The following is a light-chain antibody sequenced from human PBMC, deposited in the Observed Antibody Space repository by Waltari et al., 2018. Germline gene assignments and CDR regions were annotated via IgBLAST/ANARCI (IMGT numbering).Light chain of an antibody. CDR2: DVS. Sequence: QSALTQPRSVSGSPGQSVTISCTGTSSDVGGYNYVSWYHQHPGKAPKLIIYDVSERPSGVPDRFSGSKSGNTASLTISGLQAEDEADYYCCSYAGTYFSYVFGTGTKVTVL. CDR3: CSYAGTYFSYV. J-gene: IGLJ1*01. CDR1: SSDVGGYNY. V-gene: IGLV2-11*01.